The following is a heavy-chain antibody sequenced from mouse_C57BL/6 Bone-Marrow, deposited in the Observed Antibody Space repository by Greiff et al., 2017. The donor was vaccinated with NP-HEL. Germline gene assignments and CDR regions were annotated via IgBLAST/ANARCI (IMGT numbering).Heavy chain of an antibody. CDR2: IYPRCGNT. CDR3: AREALNTAVVAGKFAY. V-gene: IGHV1-81*01. J-gene: IGHJ3*01. D-gene: IGHD1-1*01. Sequence: QVQLQQSGAELARPGASVKLSCKASGYSFTSYGISWVKQRNGQGLEWIGEIYPRCGNTCYNEKFKGKATLTADKSSSTAYMELRSLTSEDSAVYFCAREALNTAVVAGKFAYWGQGTLVTVSA. CDR1: GYSFTSYG.